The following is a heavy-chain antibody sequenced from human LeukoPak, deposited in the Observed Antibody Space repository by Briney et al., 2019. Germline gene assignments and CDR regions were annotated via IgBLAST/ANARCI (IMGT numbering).Heavy chain of an antibody. V-gene: IGHV3-48*01. D-gene: IGHD3-22*01. J-gene: IGHJ4*02. CDR2: ISSSSSTI. CDR3: ARDYYDSSGYYAY. CDR1: GFTFSSYG. Sequence: GGSLRLSCAASGFTFSSYGMSWVRQAPGKGLEWVSYISSSSSTIYYADSVKGRFTISRDNAKNSLYLQMNSLRAEDTAVYYCARDYYDSSGYYAYWGQGTLVTVSS.